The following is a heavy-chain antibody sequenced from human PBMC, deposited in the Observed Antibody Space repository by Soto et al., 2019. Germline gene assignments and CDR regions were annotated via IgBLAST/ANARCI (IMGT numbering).Heavy chain of an antibody. J-gene: IGHJ6*03. Sequence: GGSLRLSCAASGFTFSSYGMHWVRQAPGKGLEWVAVISYDGSNKYYADSVKGRFTISRDNSKNTLYLQMNSLRAEDTAVYYCAKDLEGWNLYYYYYMDVWGKGTTVTVSS. V-gene: IGHV3-30*18. CDR1: GFTFSSYG. D-gene: IGHD1-1*01. CDR2: ISYDGSNK. CDR3: AKDLEGWNLYYYYYMDV.